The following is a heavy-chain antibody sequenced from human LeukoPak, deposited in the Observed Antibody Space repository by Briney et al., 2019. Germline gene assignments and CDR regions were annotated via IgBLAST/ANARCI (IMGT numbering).Heavy chain of an antibody. CDR2: MNPNSGNT. CDR1: GYTFTSYD. Sequence: ASVKVSCKASGYTFTSYDINWVRQATGQGLEWMGWMNPNSGNTGYAQKFQGRVTMTRNTSISTAYMELSGLRSEDTAVYYCAGAGYYYYGMDVWGQGTTVTVSS. V-gene: IGHV1-8*01. D-gene: IGHD1-1*01. J-gene: IGHJ6*02. CDR3: AGAGYYYYGMDV.